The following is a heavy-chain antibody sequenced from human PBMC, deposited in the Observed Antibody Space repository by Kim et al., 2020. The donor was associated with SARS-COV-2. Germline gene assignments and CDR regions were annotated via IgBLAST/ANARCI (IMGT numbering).Heavy chain of an antibody. CDR1: GGSISSSSYY. CDR2: IYYSGST. D-gene: IGHD3-10*01. Sequence: SETLSLTCTVSGGSISSSSYYWGWIRQPPGKGLEWIGSIYYSGSTYYNPSLKSRVTISVDTSKNQFSLKLSSVTAADTAVYYCASQVSGSYYNRLGGHFDYWGQGTLVTVSS. V-gene: IGHV4-39*01. J-gene: IGHJ4*02. CDR3: ASQVSGSYYNRLGGHFDY.